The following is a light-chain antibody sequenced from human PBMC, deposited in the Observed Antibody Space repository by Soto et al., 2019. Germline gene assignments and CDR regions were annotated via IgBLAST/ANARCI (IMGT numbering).Light chain of an antibody. CDR2: GAS. Sequence: EIVLTQSPGTLSLSPGERATLSCRASQNVRNNYVAWYQQKPGQAPRLIFYGASSRTAGIPDRISGSGSGTDFTLTISRREPADCAVYYCQHYGNSPALAFGVGTKVEIK. CDR3: QHYGNSPALA. J-gene: IGKJ4*01. CDR1: QNVRNNY. V-gene: IGKV3-20*01.